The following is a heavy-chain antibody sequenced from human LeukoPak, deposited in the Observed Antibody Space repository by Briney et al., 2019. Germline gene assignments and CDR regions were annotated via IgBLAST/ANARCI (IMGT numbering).Heavy chain of an antibody. CDR1: GFTFSSYS. CDR2: ISSSSSYI. Sequence: GGSLRLSCAASGFTFSSYSMNWVRQAPGKGLEWVSSISSSSSYIYYAASVKGRFTISRDNAKNSLYLQMNSLRAEDTAVYYCARDKEDYDILTGYYLGYWGQGTVVTVSS. V-gene: IGHV3-21*01. CDR3: ARDKEDYDILTGYYLGY. D-gene: IGHD3-9*01. J-gene: IGHJ4*02.